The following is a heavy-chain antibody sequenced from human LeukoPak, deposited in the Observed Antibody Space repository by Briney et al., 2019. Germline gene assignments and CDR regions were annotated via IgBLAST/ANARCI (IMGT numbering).Heavy chain of an antibody. CDR1: GFTFSSYA. J-gene: IGHJ4*02. CDR3: ARGESGYYYSFDY. V-gene: IGHV3-30*04. CDR2: ISYDGSSK. D-gene: IGHD3-22*01. Sequence: GGSLRLSCAASGFTFSSYAMHWVRQAPGKGLEWVAVISYDGSSKFYADSVKGRFSISRDKSENTQYLQMNSLRAEDTAVYYCARGESGYYYSFDYWGQGTLVTVSS.